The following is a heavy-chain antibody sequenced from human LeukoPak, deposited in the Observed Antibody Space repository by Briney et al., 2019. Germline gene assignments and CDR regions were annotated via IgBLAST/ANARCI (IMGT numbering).Heavy chain of an antibody. Sequence: GGSLRLSCAASGFTVSSNYMSWVRQAPGKGLEWVSVIYSGGSTYYADSVKGRFTISRDNAKNSLYLQMNSLRAEDTAMYYCARTPYGDYGGSYYYYMDVWGKGTTVTVSS. CDR3: ARTPYGDYGGSYYYYMDV. D-gene: IGHD4-17*01. CDR2: IYSGGST. V-gene: IGHV3-66*01. J-gene: IGHJ6*03. CDR1: GFTVSSNY.